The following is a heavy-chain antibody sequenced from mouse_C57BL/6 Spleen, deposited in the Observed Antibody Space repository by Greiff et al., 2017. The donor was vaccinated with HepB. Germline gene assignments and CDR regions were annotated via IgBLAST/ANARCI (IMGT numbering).Heavy chain of an antibody. Sequence: QVQLKESGAELARPGASVKLSCKASGYTFTSYGISWVKQRTGQGLEWIGEIYPRSGNTYYNEKFKGKATLTADKSSSTAYMELRSLTSEDSAVYFCARRSITTVEGYFDVWGTGTTVTVSS. J-gene: IGHJ1*03. CDR2: IYPRSGNT. CDR1: GYTFTSYG. CDR3: ARRSITTVEGYFDV. V-gene: IGHV1-81*01. D-gene: IGHD1-1*01.